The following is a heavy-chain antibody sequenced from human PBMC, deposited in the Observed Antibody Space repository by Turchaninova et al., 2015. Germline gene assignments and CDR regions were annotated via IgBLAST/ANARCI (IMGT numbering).Heavy chain of an antibody. CDR1: GYTFPAYA. J-gene: IGHJ4*02. D-gene: IGHD4-23*01. CDR3: ARDDYGGKGVVTDLEY. V-gene: IGHV1-3*01. CDR2: INAGNCNT. Sequence: QVQLVQSGAEVKKPGASGQVSCKASGYTFPAYAIHWVRQAPGQRLEWMGWINAGNCNTKYSQKFQGRVTFTRDTSASTAYLEVSSLSSEDTAVYYCARDDYGGKGVVTDLEYWGQGTLVTVSS.